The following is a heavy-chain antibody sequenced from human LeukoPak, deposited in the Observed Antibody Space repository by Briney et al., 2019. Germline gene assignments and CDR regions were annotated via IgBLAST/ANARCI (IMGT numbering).Heavy chain of an antibody. CDR1: GFTSSNAW. V-gene: IGHV3-15*01. CDR3: TTGRLAVDAFDI. CDR2: IRSKTDGGTT. J-gene: IGHJ3*02. D-gene: IGHD3-3*01. Sequence: TSGGSLRLSCAASGFTSSNAWMSWVRQAPGKGLEWVGRIRSKTDGGTTDYAAPVKGRFTISRDDSKNTLYLQMNSLKTEDTAVYYCTTGRLAVDAFDIWGQGTMVTVSS.